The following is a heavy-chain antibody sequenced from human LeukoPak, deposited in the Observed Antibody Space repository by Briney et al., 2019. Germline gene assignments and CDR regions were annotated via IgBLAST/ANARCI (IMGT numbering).Heavy chain of an antibody. CDR2: IKSKTDGATT. J-gene: IGHJ4*02. CDR1: KFAFNNAW. CDR3: TAVPHDSAV. D-gene: IGHD3-22*01. V-gene: IGHV3-15*01. Sequence: GGSLRLSCAASKFAFNNAWMSWFRQAPGKGLEWVGHIKSKTDGATTDYAAPVQGRFTISRDDSKDRLYLQMNSLKTEDTAVYYCTAVPHDSAVWGQGTLVTVSS.